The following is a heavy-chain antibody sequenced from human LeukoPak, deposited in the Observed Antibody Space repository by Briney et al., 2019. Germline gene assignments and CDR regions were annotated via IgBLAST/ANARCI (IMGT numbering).Heavy chain of an antibody. V-gene: IGHV1-2*06. CDR2: INPNSGGT. CDR1: GYTFTGYY. CDR3: ARASSRYCWVGY. Sequence: ASVKVSCKASGYTFTGYYMHWVRQAPGQGLEWMGRINPNSGGTNYAQKFQGRVTMTRDTSISTAYMELSRLRSDDTAVYFCARASSRYCWVGYWGQGTLVAVSS. D-gene: IGHD3-22*01. J-gene: IGHJ4*02.